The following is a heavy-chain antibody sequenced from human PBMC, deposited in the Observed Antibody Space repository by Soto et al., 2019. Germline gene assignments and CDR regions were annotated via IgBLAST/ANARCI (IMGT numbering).Heavy chain of an antibody. CDR3: ARAGRFLPPFWRGYYGKALDI. Sequence: SETLSLTCAVYGGSFSGYYWSWIRQPPGKGLEWIGEINHSGSTNYNPSLKSRVTISVDTSKNQFSLKLSSVTAADTAVYYCARAGRFLPPFWRGYYGKALDIWGQGTMVTVSS. CDR1: GGSFSGYY. J-gene: IGHJ3*02. CDR2: INHSGST. V-gene: IGHV4-34*01. D-gene: IGHD3-3*01.